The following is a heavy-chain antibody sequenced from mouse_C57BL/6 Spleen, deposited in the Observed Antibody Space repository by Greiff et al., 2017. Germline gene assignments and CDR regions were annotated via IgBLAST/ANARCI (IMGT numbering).Heavy chain of an antibody. CDR2: INPNNGGT. J-gene: IGHJ4*01. D-gene: IGHD1-1*01. V-gene: IGHV1-22*01. CDR3: ARREGSGYEGYAMDY. CDR1: GYTFTDYN. Sequence: EVQLQQSGPELVKPGASVKMSCKASGYTFTDYNMHWVKQSHGKSLEWIGYINPNNGGTSYNQKFKGKATLTVNKSSSTAYMELRSLTSEESAVYYCARREGSGYEGYAMDYWGQGTSDTVSS.